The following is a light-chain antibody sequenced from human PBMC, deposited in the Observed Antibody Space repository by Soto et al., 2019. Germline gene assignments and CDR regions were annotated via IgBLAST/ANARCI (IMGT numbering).Light chain of an antibody. CDR1: QSINSW. CDR2: EAS. V-gene: IGKV1-5*03. CDR3: QQSYSTPLT. Sequence: DIQMTQSPSTLSASVGDRVTITCRASQSINSWLAWYQQKPGKAPKLLSYEASSLESGVPSRFGGSGSGTEFTLTISSLQPDDFATYYCQQSYSTPLTFGGGTKVDIK. J-gene: IGKJ4*01.